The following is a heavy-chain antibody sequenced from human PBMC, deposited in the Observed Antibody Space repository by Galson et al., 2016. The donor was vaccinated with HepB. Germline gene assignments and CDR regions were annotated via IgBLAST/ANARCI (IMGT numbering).Heavy chain of an antibody. J-gene: IGHJ5*02. V-gene: IGHV4-59*01. CDR3: ASVSGPRDNWFDP. CDR2: ISHSGST. D-gene: IGHD6-19*01. CDR1: GASIRTYY. Sequence: SETLSLTCTVSGASIRTYYWSWLRQPPGRGLEWIGYISHSGSTTYNPSLKSRVTISTDTSKNQLSLKLTSVTAADPAVYYCASVSGPRDNWFDPWGQGTLVTVSS.